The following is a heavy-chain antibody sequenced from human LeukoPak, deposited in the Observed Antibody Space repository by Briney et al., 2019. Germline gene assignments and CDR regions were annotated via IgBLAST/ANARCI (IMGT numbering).Heavy chain of an antibody. J-gene: IGHJ4*02. D-gene: IGHD4-17*01. V-gene: IGHV4-59*08. CDR3: ARMGTTVTTRAFDY. CDR1: GGSISSYY. CDR2: IYYSGST. Sequence: SETLSLTCTVSGGSISSYYWSWIRQPPGKGLEWIGYIYYSGSTNYNPSLKSRVTISVDTSKNQFSLKLSSVTAADTAVYYCARMGTTVTTRAFDYWGQGTLVTVSS.